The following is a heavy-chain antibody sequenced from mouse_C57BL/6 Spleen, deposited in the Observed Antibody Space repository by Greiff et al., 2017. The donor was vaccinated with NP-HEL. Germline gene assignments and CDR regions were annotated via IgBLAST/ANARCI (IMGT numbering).Heavy chain of an antibody. J-gene: IGHJ4*01. D-gene: IGHD2-12*01. CDR1: GYTFTSYW. Sequence: QVQLKQPGAELVKPGASVKVSCKASGYTFTSYWMHWVKQRPGQGLEWIGRIHPSDSDTNYNQKFKGKATLTVDKSSSTAYMQLSSLTSEDSAVYYCAIKNYTPFAMDYWGQGTSVTVSS. CDR3: AIKNYTPFAMDY. CDR2: IHPSDSDT. V-gene: IGHV1-74*01.